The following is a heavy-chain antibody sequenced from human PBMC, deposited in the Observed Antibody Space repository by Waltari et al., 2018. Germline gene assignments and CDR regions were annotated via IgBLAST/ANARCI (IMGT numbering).Heavy chain of an antibody. V-gene: IGHV1-69*08. CDR2: IIPIFGTA. D-gene: IGHD3-10*01. CDR3: AGEVQVVIITDYYGMDV. Sequence: QVQLVQSGAEVKKPGSSVKVSCKASGGTFSSYAISWVRQAPGQGLEWMGRIIPIFGTANYAQKFQGRVTITADKSTSTAYMELSSLRSEDTAVYYCAGEVQVVIITDYYGMDVWGQGTTVTVSS. CDR1: GGTFSSYA. J-gene: IGHJ6*02.